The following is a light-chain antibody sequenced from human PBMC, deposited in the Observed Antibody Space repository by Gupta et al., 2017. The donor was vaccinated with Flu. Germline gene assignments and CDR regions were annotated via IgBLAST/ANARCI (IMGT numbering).Light chain of an antibody. V-gene: IGKV1-5*03. CDR2: KTS. CDR1: QSISSL. J-gene: IGKJ2*01. Sequence: MTQFPSTLSASVGDRVTITCRESQSISSLLAGEQQKPGKDPKILIYKTSSLKSGVKSRFSGSGSGTEFTRTINSMEPDDSETYDGQFQNTFGQGTKLEIK. CDR3: QFQNT.